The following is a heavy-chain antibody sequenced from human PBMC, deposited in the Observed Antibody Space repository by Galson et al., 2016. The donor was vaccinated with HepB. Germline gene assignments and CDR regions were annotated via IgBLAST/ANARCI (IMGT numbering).Heavy chain of an antibody. Sequence: SLRLSCAASAFTVSGTYMTWVRQSPGKGLEWVSLIYSGGITYYSDSLKGSFSNSRDISKNLLYLQMNSLRAEDTAVYYCARVTPPCWFDPWGQGTLVTVSS. J-gene: IGHJ5*02. V-gene: IGHV3-66*01. CDR3: ARVTPPCWFDP. CDR1: AFTVSGTY. CDR2: IYSGGIT.